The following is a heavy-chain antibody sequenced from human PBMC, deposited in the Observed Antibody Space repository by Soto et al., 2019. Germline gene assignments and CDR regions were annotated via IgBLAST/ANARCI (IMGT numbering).Heavy chain of an antibody. CDR2: ISGTGSNT. Sequence: EVQLLESGGGLVQPGGSVRLSCAASGFLFSSYAMSWVRQAPGKGLQWVSAISGTGSNTYYADSVRGRFTIARDNPKKTVYLQMHSLRAEDTALYYCAKDSVSVTGTPFDAWGQGIMVTVSS. V-gene: IGHV3-23*01. CDR3: AKDSVSVTGTPFDA. CDR1: GFLFSSYA. J-gene: IGHJ4*02. D-gene: IGHD6-19*01.